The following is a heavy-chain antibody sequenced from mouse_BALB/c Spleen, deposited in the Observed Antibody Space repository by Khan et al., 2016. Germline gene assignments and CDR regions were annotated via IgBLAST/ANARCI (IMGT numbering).Heavy chain of an antibody. CDR2: ISRGGSYT. V-gene: IGHV5-6*01. CDR1: GYTFSSYG. D-gene: IGHD2-3*01. CDR3: ARRGLLPFAY. Sequence: EVELVESGGDLVKPGGSLKLSCAASGYTFSSYGMSWVRQTPGKRLEWVGNISRGGSYTYYTDSVKGRFTISIDNAKNTLYLQMCRLKSEDTAMYYCARRGLLPFAYWGQGTLVTVSA. J-gene: IGHJ3*01.